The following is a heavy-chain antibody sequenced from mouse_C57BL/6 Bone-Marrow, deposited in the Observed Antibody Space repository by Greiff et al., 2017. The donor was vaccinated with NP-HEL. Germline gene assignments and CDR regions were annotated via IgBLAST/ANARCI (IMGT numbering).Heavy chain of an antibody. J-gene: IGHJ2*01. D-gene: IGHD4-1*01. Sequence: EVQRVESGGGLVKPGGSLKLSCAASGFTFSDYGMHWVRQAPEKGLEWVAYISSGSSTIYYADTVKGRFTISRDNAKNTLFLQMTSLRSEDTAMYYCALTGTGYFDYWGQGTTLTVSS. CDR3: ALTGTGYFDY. CDR1: GFTFSDYG. V-gene: IGHV5-17*01. CDR2: ISSGSSTI.